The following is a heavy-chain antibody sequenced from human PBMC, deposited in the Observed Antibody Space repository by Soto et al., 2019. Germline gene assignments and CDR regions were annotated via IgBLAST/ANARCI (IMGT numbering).Heavy chain of an antibody. CDR1: DFTVSGNS. V-gene: IGHV3-53*01. CDR3: ARGMYNWFDP. J-gene: IGHJ5*02. Sequence: EVHLVESGGGLIQPGGSLRLSCVASDFTVSGNSVSWVRQAPGKGLEWVSVIYIAGSTYYADSVKGRFTISRDNSKNTRYLQMSSLGADATAGYYCARGMYNWFDPWGQGTLVTVSS. CDR2: IYIAGST.